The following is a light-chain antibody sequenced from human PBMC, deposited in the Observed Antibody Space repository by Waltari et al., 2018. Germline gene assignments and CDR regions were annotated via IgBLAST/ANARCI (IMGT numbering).Light chain of an antibody. V-gene: IGKV4-1*01. CDR2: WAS. J-gene: IGKJ2*01. CDR1: QSVFYANNKNY. CDR3: QQCYGSPYT. Sequence: DIVMTQSPDSLGVSLGERATIHCKSSQSVFYANNKNYLAWYRQRPGQPPKLLIYWASTRASGVPDRFSGSGSGKDFTLTISSLLAEDAAIYYCQQCYGSPYTFGQGTKLDI.